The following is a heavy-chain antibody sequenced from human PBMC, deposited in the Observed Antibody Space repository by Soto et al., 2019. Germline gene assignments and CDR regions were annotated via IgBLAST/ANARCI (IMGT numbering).Heavy chain of an antibody. V-gene: IGHV4-30-4*01. CDR2: IYYSGST. CDR3: ARDPVITIFGVVPTSAYGMDV. Sequence: SETLSLTCTVSCGSISSGDYYWSWIRQPPGKGLEWIGYIYYSGSTYYNPSLKSRVTISVDTSKNQFSLKPSSVTAADTAVYYCARDPVITIFGVVPTSAYGMDVWGQGTTVTVSS. D-gene: IGHD3-3*01. J-gene: IGHJ6*02. CDR1: CGSISSGDYY.